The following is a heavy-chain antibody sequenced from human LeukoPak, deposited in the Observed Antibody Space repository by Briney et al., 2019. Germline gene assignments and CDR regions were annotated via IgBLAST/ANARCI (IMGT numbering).Heavy chain of an antibody. V-gene: IGHV3-74*01. J-gene: IGHJ4*02. CDR3: ARGCFYDRSPYCPFDY. D-gene: IGHD3-22*01. CDR1: GFTFSSYW. Sequence: GGSLRLSCAASGFTFSSYWMHWVRQAPGKGLVWVSRINSDGSSTSYADSVKGRFTISRDNAKNTLYLQMNSLRGEDTAVYYCARGCFYDRSPYCPFDYWGQGTLVTVSS. CDR2: INSDGSST.